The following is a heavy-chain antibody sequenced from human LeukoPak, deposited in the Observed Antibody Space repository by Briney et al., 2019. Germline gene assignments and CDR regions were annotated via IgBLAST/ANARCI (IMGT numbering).Heavy chain of an antibody. V-gene: IGHV3-20*01. CDR1: GFTFDDYG. D-gene: IGHD6-19*01. CDR2: INWNGGST. CDR3: ASLSYSSGWSGV. Sequence: GGSLRLSCAASGFTFDDYGMSWVRQAPGKGLEWVSGINWNGGSTGYADSVKGRFTISRDNAKNSLYLQMNSLRAEDTALYHCASLSYSSGWSGVWGQGTLVTVSS. J-gene: IGHJ4*02.